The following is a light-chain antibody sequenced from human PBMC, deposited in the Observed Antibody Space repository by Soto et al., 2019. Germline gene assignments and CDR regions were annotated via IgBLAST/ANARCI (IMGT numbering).Light chain of an antibody. CDR1: QSVSSSY. V-gene: IGKV3-20*01. Sequence: EIVLTQSPGTLSLSPGERATLSCRASQSVSSSYLAWYQQKPGQAPRLLIYGASSRATGIPDRFSGSGSGPDFTLTISRLEPEDFAVYYCKQYCSSPPYTFGQGTKLEIK. CDR3: KQYCSSPPYT. CDR2: GAS. J-gene: IGKJ2*01.